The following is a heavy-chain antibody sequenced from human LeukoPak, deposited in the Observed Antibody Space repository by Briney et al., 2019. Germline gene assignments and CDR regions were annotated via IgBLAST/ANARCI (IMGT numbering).Heavy chain of an antibody. CDR2: VSQSGRT. Sequence: SETLSLTCAVSGGSIYSSNWWSWVRQPPGKGLEWIGEVSQSGRTNYNPSLKSRVTISVGKSKNQFSLNLSSATAADTAVYYCASHMAVAGTGGFDYWGQGTLVTVSS. CDR1: GGSIYSSNW. D-gene: IGHD6-19*01. CDR3: ASHMAVAGTGGFDY. J-gene: IGHJ4*02. V-gene: IGHV4-4*02.